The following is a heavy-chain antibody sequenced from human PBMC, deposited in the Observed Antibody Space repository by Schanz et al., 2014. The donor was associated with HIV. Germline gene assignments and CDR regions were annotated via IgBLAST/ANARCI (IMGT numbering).Heavy chain of an antibody. Sequence: EVQLLESGGGLAQPGGSLRLSCAASGISLTNNAMTWVRQAPGKGLEWVSDIRAAGDTYYADSVKGRFTISRDNAKNSLYLQMNSLRDEDTAVYYCARAGAHWTSCFDYWGQGTLVTVSS. V-gene: IGHV3-48*02. J-gene: IGHJ4*02. D-gene: IGHD1-1*01. CDR1: GISLTNNA. CDR2: IRAAGDT. CDR3: ARAGAHWTSCFDY.